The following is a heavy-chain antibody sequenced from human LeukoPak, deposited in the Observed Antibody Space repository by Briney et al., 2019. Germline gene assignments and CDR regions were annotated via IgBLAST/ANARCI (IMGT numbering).Heavy chain of an antibody. CDR2: IYTSGNT. V-gene: IGHV4-4*07. Sequence: SETLSLTCTVSGGSISSYYWSWIRQPAGKGLEWIGRIYTSGNTNYNPSLKSRVTMSVDTSKNQFSLKLSSVTAADTAVYYCAREEEGTNWNDVWWFDPWGQGTLVTVSS. D-gene: IGHD1-20*01. CDR1: GGSISSYY. J-gene: IGHJ5*02. CDR3: AREEEGTNWNDVWWFDP.